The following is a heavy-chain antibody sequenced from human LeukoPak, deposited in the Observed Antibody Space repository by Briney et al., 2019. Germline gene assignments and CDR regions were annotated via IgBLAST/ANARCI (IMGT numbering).Heavy chain of an antibody. CDR1: GFTLSFFA. Sequence: GSLRLSCAASGFTLSFFAMHWVRQAPGKRPEWVAVVWYDGNIKYYADSVKGRFTISRDNSKNTVYLQMNSLRDEDTAVYYCARDPADSGWYFDHWGPGTLVTVSS. CDR3: ARDPADSGWYFDH. CDR2: VWYDGNIK. D-gene: IGHD6-19*01. J-gene: IGHJ4*02. V-gene: IGHV3-33*01.